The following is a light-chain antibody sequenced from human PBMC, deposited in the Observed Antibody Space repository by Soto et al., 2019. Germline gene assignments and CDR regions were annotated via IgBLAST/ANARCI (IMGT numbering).Light chain of an antibody. CDR3: QHTYSTPIT. CDR1: QSLKSY. J-gene: IGKJ5*01. CDR2: AAS. V-gene: IGKV1-39*01. Sequence: DIQMTQSPSSLSASVGERVTITCRASQSLKSYLNWYQQRPGTAPKLLIYAASTLQSGVPSRFSGSGSGTDFALTITSLQPEDSATYYCQHTYSTPITFGQRTLLEIK.